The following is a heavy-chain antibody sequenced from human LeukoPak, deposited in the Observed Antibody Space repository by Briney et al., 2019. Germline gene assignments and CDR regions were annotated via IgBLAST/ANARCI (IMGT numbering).Heavy chain of an antibody. CDR3: ARDPGRAMDV. CDR1: GVSVSSGSYY. V-gene: IGHV4-61*01. Sequence: SETLSLTCAVSGVSVSSGSYYWSWIRQPPGKGLEWIGYAYYSGSTKYNPSLNSRVTISVDTSKNQFSLKLSSVTAADTAVYYCARDPGRAMDVWGQGTTVTVSS. J-gene: IGHJ6*02. CDR2: AYYSGST.